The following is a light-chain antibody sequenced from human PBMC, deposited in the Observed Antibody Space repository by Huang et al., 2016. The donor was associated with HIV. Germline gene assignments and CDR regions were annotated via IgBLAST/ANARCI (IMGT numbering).Light chain of an antibody. V-gene: IGKV3-15*01. J-gene: IGKJ4*01. CDR2: GAS. Sequence: EIEMTQSPATLSVSPGERATLACRASQSVHNDLAWYQKKKGQAPRLLIYGASTRATGIPAKFNGTGSGTEFSLTISNLQSEDFAVYYCQQYNDWPPLTFGGGTEVEL. CDR3: QQYNDWPPLT. CDR1: QSVHND.